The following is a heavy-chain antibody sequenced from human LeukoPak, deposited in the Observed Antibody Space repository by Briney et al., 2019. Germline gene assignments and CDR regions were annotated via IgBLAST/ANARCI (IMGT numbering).Heavy chain of an antibody. J-gene: IGHJ4*02. CDR3: ARDGIVGSYYFDY. V-gene: IGHV3-30-3*01. Sequence: PGRSLRLSCAASGFTFSSYAMHWVRQAPGKGLEWVAVISYDGSNKYYADSVKGRFTISRDNSMNTLYLQMNSLRAEDTAVYYCARDGIVGSYYFDYWGQGTLVTVSS. CDR1: GFTFSSYA. CDR2: ISYDGSNK. D-gene: IGHD1-26*01.